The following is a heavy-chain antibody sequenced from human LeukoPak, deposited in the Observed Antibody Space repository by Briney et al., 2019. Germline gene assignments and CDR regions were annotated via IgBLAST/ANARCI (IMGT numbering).Heavy chain of an antibody. D-gene: IGHD2-2*01. CDR2: INHSGGT. V-gene: IGHV4-34*01. Sequence: PSETLSLTCAVYGGSFSGYYWSWIRQPPGKGLEWIGEINHSGGTNYNPSLKSRVTIPVDTSKNQFSLKLSSVTAADTAVYYCARGKTGYCSSTSCRMVTFDYWGQGTLVTVSS. J-gene: IGHJ4*02. CDR3: ARGKTGYCSSTSCRMVTFDY. CDR1: GGSFSGYY.